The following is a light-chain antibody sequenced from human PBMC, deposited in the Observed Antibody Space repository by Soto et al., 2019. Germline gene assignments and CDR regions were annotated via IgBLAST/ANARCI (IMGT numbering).Light chain of an antibody. CDR1: QSVSSSY. V-gene: IGKV3-20*01. CDR2: GAS. CDR3: QQYGSSPVA. J-gene: IGKJ1*01. Sequence: EIVLTQSPGTLASSPGERATLSCRASQSVSSSYLAWYLQKPGQAPRPLIYGASSRATGIPDRFSGSGSGTDFSLTISRLELEEFAVYYCQQYGSSPVAFGQGTKVELK.